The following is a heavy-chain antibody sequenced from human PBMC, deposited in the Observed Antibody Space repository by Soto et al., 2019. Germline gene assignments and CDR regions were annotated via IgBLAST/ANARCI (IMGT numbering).Heavy chain of an antibody. V-gene: IGHV3-33*01. D-gene: IGHD4-17*01. CDR1: GFTFSSYG. J-gene: IGHJ4*02. CDR2: IWYDGSNK. Sequence: QVQLVESGGGVVQPGRSLRLSCAASGFTFSSYGMHWVRQAPGKGLEWVAVIWYDGSNKYYADSVKGRCTISRDNSKNTLYLQMNSLRAEDTDVYYCARVPTVTPVFFDYWGQGTLVTVSS. CDR3: ARVPTVTPVFFDY.